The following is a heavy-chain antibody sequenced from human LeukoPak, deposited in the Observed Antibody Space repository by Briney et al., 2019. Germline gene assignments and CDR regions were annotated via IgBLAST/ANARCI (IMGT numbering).Heavy chain of an antibody. CDR1: GFTFSSYA. CDR2: ISGSGGST. Sequence: GVLRLSCAASGFTFSSYAMSWVRQAPGKGLEWVSTISGSGGSTYHADSVKGRFTISRDNSKNTLYLQMNSLRAEDTAVYYCARGGDYYDSNPLVDFDYWGQGTLVTVSS. CDR3: ARGGDYYDSNPLVDFDY. J-gene: IGHJ4*02. D-gene: IGHD3-22*01. V-gene: IGHV3-23*01.